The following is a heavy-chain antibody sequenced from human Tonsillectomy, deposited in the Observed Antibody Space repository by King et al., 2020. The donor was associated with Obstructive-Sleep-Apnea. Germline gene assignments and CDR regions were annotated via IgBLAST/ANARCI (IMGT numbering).Heavy chain of an antibody. CDR2: NSASNDKT. Sequence: QLVQSGAELKKPGDSVKVSCKASGYTFSNYGISWVRQAPGQGLEYVGWNSASNDKTVLVERFQGRVTMTTDTSTTTAYMELRSLRSDDTAVYYCARDTGTYSNGRKRFDSWGQGTLVTVSS. D-gene: IGHD1-14*01. V-gene: IGHV1-18*04. J-gene: IGHJ4*02. CDR1: GYTFSNYG. CDR3: ARDTGTYSNGRKRFDS.